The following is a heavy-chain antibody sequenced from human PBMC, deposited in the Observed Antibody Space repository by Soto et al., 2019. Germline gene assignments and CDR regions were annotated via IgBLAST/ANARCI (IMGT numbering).Heavy chain of an antibody. CDR2: ISYDGSNK. V-gene: IGHV3-30*18. Sequence: GGSLRLSCAASGFTFSSYGMHWVRQAPGKGLEWVAVISYDGSNKYYADSVKGRFTISRDNSKNTLYLQMNSLRAEDTAVYYCVKGEDTVNFDYWGQGTLVTVSS. CDR3: VKGEDTVNFDY. J-gene: IGHJ4*02. D-gene: IGHD4-17*01. CDR1: GFTFSSYG.